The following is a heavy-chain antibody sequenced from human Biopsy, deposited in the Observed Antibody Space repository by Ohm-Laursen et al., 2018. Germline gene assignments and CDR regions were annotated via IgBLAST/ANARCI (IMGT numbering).Heavy chain of an antibody. CDR3: TRGGYYYDSLAYYYWFDP. CDR2: INAKTGGT. D-gene: IGHD3-22*01. CDR1: GYTFTGYH. Sequence: SSVKVSCKASGYTFTGYHVHWVRQAPGQGLEWMGWINAKTGGTNYAQKFQGRVTMTRDTSISTAYVDLSSLRSDDTAVYYCTRGGYYYDSLAYYYWFDPWGQGTLVTVPS. V-gene: IGHV1-2*02. J-gene: IGHJ5*02.